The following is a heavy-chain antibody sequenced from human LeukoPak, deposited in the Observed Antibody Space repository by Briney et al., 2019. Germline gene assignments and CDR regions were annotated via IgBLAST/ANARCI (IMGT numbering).Heavy chain of an antibody. V-gene: IGHV4-39*07. D-gene: IGHD4-17*01. CDR1: GGSISSSSYY. J-gene: IGHJ4*02. CDR3: AKLSTVTYANDY. CDR2: IYYSGST. Sequence: SETLSLTCTVSGGSISSSSYYWGWIRQPPGKGLEWIGSIYYSGSTYYNPSLKSRVTISVDTSKNQFSLKLSSVTAADTAVYYCAKLSTVTYANDYWGQGTLVTVSS.